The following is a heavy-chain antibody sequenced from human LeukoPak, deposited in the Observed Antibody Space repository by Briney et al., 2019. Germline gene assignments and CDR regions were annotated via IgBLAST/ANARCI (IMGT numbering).Heavy chain of an antibody. V-gene: IGHV4-34*01. Sequence: SETLSLTCAVYGGSFIAYYWSWIRQPPGKGLEWIGEINHSGITNCNPSLKSRVTISVDTSKNQFSLKLSSVTAADTAVYYCARGLYYSGSGSFFWGQGTLVTVSS. D-gene: IGHD3-10*01. CDR3: ARGLYYSGSGSFF. CDR2: INHSGIT. J-gene: IGHJ4*02. CDR1: GGSFIAYY.